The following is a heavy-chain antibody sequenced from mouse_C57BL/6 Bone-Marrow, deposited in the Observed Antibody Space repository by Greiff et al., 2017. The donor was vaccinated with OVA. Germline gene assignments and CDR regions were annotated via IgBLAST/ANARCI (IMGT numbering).Heavy chain of an antibody. Sequence: VQLQQSGAELVRPGTSVKVSCKASGYAFTNYLIEWVKQRPGQGLEWIGVINPGSGGTNYNEKFKGKATLTADKSSSTAYMQLSSLTSEDSAVYFCAREGGFCWYFDVWGTGTTVTVSS. D-gene: IGHD3-1*01. CDR1: GYAFTNYL. CDR3: AREGGFCWYFDV. V-gene: IGHV1-54*01. CDR2: INPGSGGT. J-gene: IGHJ1*03.